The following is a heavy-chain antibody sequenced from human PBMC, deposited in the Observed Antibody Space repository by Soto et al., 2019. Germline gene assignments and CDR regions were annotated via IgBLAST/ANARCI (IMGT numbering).Heavy chain of an antibody. J-gene: IGHJ6*02. Sequence: EVQLVESGGGLVRPGGSLSLSCVASEFTFSSYWMHWVRQVPGKGLVWVSRLNEDGSFTTYADSVKGRFTISRDNAKKTLYLQMNSLRAEDTAVYYCPRDLSGRADVWGQGTTVTVSS. CDR3: PRDLSGRADV. D-gene: IGHD3-10*01. V-gene: IGHV3-74*01. CDR1: EFTFSSYW. CDR2: LNEDGSFT.